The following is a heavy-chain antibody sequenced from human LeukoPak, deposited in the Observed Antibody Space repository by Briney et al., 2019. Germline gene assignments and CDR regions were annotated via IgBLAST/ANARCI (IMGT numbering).Heavy chain of an antibody. Sequence: GGSLSLSCAAPGFTFSSYAMSWVRQAPGKGLEWVSVIYSGGSTYYADSVKGRFTISRDNSKNTLYLQMNSLRAEDTAVYYCARGSGSYYPDVDWGQGTLVTVSS. D-gene: IGHD3-10*01. V-gene: IGHV3-66*01. J-gene: IGHJ4*02. CDR1: GFTFSSYA. CDR3: ARGSGSYYPDVD. CDR2: IYSGGST.